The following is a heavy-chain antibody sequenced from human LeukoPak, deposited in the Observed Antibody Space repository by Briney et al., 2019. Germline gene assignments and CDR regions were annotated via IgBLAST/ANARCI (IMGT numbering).Heavy chain of an antibody. V-gene: IGHV3-7*01. D-gene: IGHD2-15*01. CDR2: IKQDGSEK. J-gene: IGHJ2*01. CDR1: GFTFSSYW. CDR3: ARARYCSGGSCSRWRGYYDL. Sequence: GGSLRLSCAASGFTFSSYWMSWVRQAPGKGLGWVANIKQDGSEKYYVDSVKGRFTISRDNAKNSLYLQMNSLRAEDTAVYYCARARYCSGGSCSRWRGYYDLWGRGTLVTVSS.